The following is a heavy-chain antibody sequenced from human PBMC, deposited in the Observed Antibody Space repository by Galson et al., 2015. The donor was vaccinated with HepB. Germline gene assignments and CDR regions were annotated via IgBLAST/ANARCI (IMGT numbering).Heavy chain of an antibody. CDR2: ISSSSSYI. CDR3: ARENYDFWSGYYYYYYYMDV. J-gene: IGHJ6*03. D-gene: IGHD3-3*01. CDR1: GFTFSSYS. Sequence: SLRLSCAASGFTFSSYSMNWVRQAPGKGLEWVSSISSSSSYIYYADSVKGRFTISRDNAKNSLYLQMNSPRAEDTAVYYCARENYDFWSGYYYYYYYMDVWGKGTTVTVSS. V-gene: IGHV3-21*01.